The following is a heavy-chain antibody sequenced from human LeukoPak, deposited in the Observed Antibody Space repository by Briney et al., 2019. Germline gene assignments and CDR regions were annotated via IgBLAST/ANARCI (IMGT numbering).Heavy chain of an antibody. Sequence: SETLSLTCTVSGGSITSYNWSWIRKPPGKGLEWIGYFYYSGSSNCDPSPKSRDTISLDTSKHQVSLKLSSVTAADTAVYYCARAAAGRGSMSYWGQGTLVTVSS. CDR1: GGSITSYN. V-gene: IGHV4-59*01. CDR3: ARAAAGRGSMSY. CDR2: FYYSGSS. J-gene: IGHJ4*02. D-gene: IGHD6-13*01.